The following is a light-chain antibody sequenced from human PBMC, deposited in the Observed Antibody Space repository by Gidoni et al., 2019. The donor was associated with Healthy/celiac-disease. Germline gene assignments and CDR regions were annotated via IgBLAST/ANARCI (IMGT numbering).Light chain of an antibody. V-gene: IGKV3-15*01. CDR1: QSCSSD. J-gene: IGKJ4*01. CDR2: VAS. CDR3: QQYNNWPPFT. Sequence: EIVMTQSPATLSVSPGERATFSCRASQSCSSDLAWYQQKPGQAPRPLIYVASTRATGIPARFSGSGSGTEFALTISSLQSEDFAVYYGQQYNNWPPFTFGGGTKVEIK.